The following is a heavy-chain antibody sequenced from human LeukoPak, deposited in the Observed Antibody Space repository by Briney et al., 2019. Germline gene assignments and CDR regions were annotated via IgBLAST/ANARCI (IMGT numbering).Heavy chain of an antibody. D-gene: IGHD3-10*01. CDR2: IYSSGST. CDR1: GGSIRGYY. J-gene: IGHJ6*03. V-gene: IGHV4-59*01. CDR3: ARVFDSGSQAYFYYMDV. Sequence: SETLSLTCNVSGGSIRGYYWSWIRQPPGKGLEWIGYIYSSGSTNYNPSLKSRVTMSVDTSKNQFSLKVSSVTAADTAAYYCARVFDSGSQAYFYYMDVWGKGTTVTVSS.